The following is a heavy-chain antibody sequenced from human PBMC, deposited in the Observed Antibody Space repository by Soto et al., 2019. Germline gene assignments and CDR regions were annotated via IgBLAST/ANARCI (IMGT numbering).Heavy chain of an antibody. V-gene: IGHV1-3*01. CDR1: GYTFTSYA. CDR2: INAGNGNT. J-gene: IGHJ4*02. CDR3: ARVGFADYYDSSGYYSP. Sequence: ASVKVSFKASGYTFTSYAMHWVRQAPGQRLEWMGWINAGNGNTKYSQKFQGRVTITRDTSASTAYMELSSLRSEDTAVYYCARVGFADYYDSSGYYSPWGQGTLVTVSS. D-gene: IGHD3-22*01.